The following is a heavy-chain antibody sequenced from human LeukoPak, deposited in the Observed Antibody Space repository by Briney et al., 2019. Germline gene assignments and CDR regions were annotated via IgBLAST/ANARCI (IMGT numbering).Heavy chain of an antibody. CDR3: ARHTSSCSWFDP. CDR2: INYSGST. CDR1: GDSIISTNYY. D-gene: IGHD2/OR15-2a*01. Sequence: PSETLSLTCTVSGDSIISTNYYWGWIRQPPGKGLEWIGSINYSGSTYYNPSLKSRVTVSVDTSKNQFSLKVSSVTATDTSVYYCARHTSSCSWFDPWGQGTLVIVSS. J-gene: IGHJ5*02. V-gene: IGHV4-39*01.